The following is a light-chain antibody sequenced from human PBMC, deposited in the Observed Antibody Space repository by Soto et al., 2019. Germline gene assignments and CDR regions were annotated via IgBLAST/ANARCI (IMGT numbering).Light chain of an antibody. CDR2: LDN. CDR3: SAWDDNIYGPV. J-gene: IGLJ2*01. CDR1: SSDIGSNP. Sequence: QSVLTQPPSASGTPGQRVAISCSGGSSDIGSNPVNWYLHLPGAAPQLLIYLDNQRPSGVPDRFSGSTSGTSASPTISGLQSEDAADYFCSAWDDNIYGPVFGGGTKLTVL. V-gene: IGLV1-44*01.